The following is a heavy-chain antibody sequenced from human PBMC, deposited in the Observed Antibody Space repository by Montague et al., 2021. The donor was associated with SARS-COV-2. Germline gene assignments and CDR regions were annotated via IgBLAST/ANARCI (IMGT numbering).Heavy chain of an antibody. V-gene: IGHV4-4*02. CDR2: IYHSGST. Sequence: SETLSLTCAVSGGSISSSNWWSWVRQPPGKGLEWIGEIYHSGSTNYNPSLKSRVTISVDKSKNQFSLKLSSVTAADTAVYYCARDSRGISAKDAFDIWGQGTMVTVSS. D-gene: IGHD2-21*01. CDR1: GGSISSSNW. J-gene: IGHJ3*02. CDR3: ARDSRGISAKDAFDI.